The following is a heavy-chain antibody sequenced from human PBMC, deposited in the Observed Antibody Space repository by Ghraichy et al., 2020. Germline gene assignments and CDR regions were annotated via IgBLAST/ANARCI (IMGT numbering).Heavy chain of an antibody. V-gene: IGHV4-61*01. D-gene: IGHD3-3*01. CDR1: GGSVSSGSYY. CDR2: IYYSGST. J-gene: IGHJ5*02. Sequence: GSLSLTCTVSGGSVSSGSYYWSWIRQPPGKGLEWIGYIYYSGSTNYNPSLKSRVTISVDTSKNQFSLKLSSVTAADTAVYYCARVYYDFWSGPGWFDPWGQGTLVTVSS. CDR3: ARVYYDFWSGPGWFDP.